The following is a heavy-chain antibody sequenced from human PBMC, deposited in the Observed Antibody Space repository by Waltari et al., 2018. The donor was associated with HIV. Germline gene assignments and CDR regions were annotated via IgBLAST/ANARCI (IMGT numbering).Heavy chain of an antibody. CDR1: GIAFFNSYG. D-gene: IGHD3-22*01. J-gene: IGHJ4*02. Sequence: QVHLVESGGGVVQPGRSLRLSCAASGIAFFNSYGMHWVRQAPGKGREGVATISYDTANLYYADSVRGRFTISRDNSKNTLYLEMNSLRGEDTAVYYCAKDRRQGFYYDNSGERPFDSWGQGTLVTVSS. CDR2: ISYDTANL. V-gene: IGHV3-30*18. CDR3: AKDRRQGFYYDNSGERPFDS.